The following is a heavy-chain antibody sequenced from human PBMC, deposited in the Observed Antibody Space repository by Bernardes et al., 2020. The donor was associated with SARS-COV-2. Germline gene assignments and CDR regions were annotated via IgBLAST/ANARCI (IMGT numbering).Heavy chain of an antibody. J-gene: IGHJ3*02. CDR1: GFTFSSYS. CDR3: AKDLFPSGPDAFDI. Sequence: GGSLRLSCAASGFTFSSYSMNWVRQAPGRGLEWVSSITGSSSHIYYAESVKGRFTISRDNAKSSLYLHMDSLRADDTAIYYCAKDLFPSGPDAFDIWGQGTQVTVSA. CDR2: ITGSSSHI. D-gene: IGHD3-3*01. V-gene: IGHV3-21*04.